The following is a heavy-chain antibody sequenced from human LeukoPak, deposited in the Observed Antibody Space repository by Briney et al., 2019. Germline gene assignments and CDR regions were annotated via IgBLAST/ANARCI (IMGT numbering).Heavy chain of an antibody. Sequence: PSETLSLTCTVSGGSISSGGYYWSWIRQPPGKGLEWIGYIYHSGSTYYNPSLKSRVTISVDRSKNQFSLKLSSVTAADTAVYYCARNKRRTSTVTTAPWDVWGKGTTVTVSS. CDR3: ARNKRRTSTVTTAPWDV. D-gene: IGHD4-17*01. CDR1: GGSISSGGYY. V-gene: IGHV4-30-2*01. CDR2: IYHSGST. J-gene: IGHJ6*04.